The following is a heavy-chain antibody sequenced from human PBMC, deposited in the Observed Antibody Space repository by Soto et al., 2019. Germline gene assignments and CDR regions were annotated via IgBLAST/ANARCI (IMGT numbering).Heavy chain of an antibody. CDR1: GFTFSSYA. J-gene: IGHJ3*02. CDR2: ISGSGGST. CDR3: ATTHGDPGREDAFDI. D-gene: IGHD7-27*01. Sequence: GGSLRLSCAASGFTFSSYAMSWVRQAPGKGLEWVSAISGSGGSTYYADSVKGRFTISRDNSKNTLYLQMNSLRAEDTAVYYCATTHGDPGREDAFDIWGQGTMVTVSS. V-gene: IGHV3-23*01.